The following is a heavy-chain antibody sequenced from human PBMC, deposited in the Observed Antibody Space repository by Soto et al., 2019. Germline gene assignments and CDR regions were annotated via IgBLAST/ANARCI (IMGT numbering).Heavy chain of an antibody. CDR1: GGTFSTYA. V-gene: IGHV1-69*13. CDR2: IIPLFGTA. Sequence: SVTVSCKTSGGTFSTYAIYWVRQAPGQGLEWMGAIIPLFGTADYAQKFQGRVTITADESTSTAYMELSSLRSEDTAVYYCARPKGSYSSGYYYFDYWGQGTLVTVSS. D-gene: IGHD6-19*01. J-gene: IGHJ4*02. CDR3: ARPKGSYSSGYYYFDY.